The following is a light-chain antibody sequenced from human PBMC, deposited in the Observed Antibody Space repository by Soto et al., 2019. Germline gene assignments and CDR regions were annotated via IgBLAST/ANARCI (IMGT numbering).Light chain of an antibody. V-gene: IGKV1-39*01. CDR3: QQSYTTWP. CDR2: AAS. J-gene: IGKJ1*01. Sequence: QMNQSPSSLSAYVGDRVTITFRASQSISSYLNWYQQKPGKAPKLLIYAASSLQSGVPSRFSGSGSGTDFTLTISSLQPEDFATYYCQQSYTTWPFGRGTNV. CDR1: QSISSY.